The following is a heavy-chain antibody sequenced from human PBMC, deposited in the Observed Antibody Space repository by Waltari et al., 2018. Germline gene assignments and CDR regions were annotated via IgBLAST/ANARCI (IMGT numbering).Heavy chain of an antibody. D-gene: IGHD5-12*01. CDR1: GGSFSGYY. CDR2: INHSGST. V-gene: IGHV4-34*01. J-gene: IGHJ4*02. Sequence: QVQLQQWGAGLLKPSETLSLTCAVYGGSFSGYYWSWIRQPPGKGLEWIGEINHSGSTNYNPSRKSRVTISVYTSKNQFSLKLSSVTAADTAVYYCARTIRGRDGYNYYYFDYWGQGTLVTVSS. CDR3: ARTIRGRDGYNYYYFDY.